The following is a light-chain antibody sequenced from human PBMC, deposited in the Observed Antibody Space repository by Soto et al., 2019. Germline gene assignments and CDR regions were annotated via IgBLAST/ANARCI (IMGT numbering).Light chain of an antibody. J-gene: IGKJ4*01. V-gene: IGKV3-15*01. CDR2: GAS. CDR3: QQYNNWPPLT. Sequence: EIVMTQSPATLSVSPGGRATLSCRARQTISTKLAWYQQKPGQAPRLLIYGASTRATGIPVRFSGSGSGTEFTLTINSLQSEDSAIYYCQQYNNWPPLTFGGGTKVEIK. CDR1: QTISTK.